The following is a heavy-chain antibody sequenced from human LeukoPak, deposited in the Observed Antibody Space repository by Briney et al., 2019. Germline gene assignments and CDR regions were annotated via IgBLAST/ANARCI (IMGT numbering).Heavy chain of an antibody. D-gene: IGHD3-22*01. V-gene: IGHV1-58*01. Sequence: ASVKVSCKASGFTFTSSAVQWVRQARGQRLEWIGWIVVGSGNTNYAQKLQERVTITRDMSTSTAYMELSSLRSEDTAVYYCAADPIYYYDSSGYSVQRAFDYWGQGTLVTVSS. CDR1: GFTFTSSA. CDR2: IVVGSGNT. CDR3: AADPIYYYDSSGYSVQRAFDY. J-gene: IGHJ4*02.